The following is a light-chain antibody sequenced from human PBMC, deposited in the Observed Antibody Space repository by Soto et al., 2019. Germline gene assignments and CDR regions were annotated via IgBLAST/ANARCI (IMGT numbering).Light chain of an antibody. CDR3: CSYAGSYTLYV. CDR2: DVS. Sequence: QSALTQPRSVSGSPGQSVTFSCTGTSSDVGGYNYVSWYQHHPGKAPKLMIYDVSQRPSGVPDRFSGSKSGNTASLTISGLQAEDEADYYCCSYAGSYTLYVFGTGTKLTDL. CDR1: SSDVGGYNY. V-gene: IGLV2-11*01. J-gene: IGLJ1*01.